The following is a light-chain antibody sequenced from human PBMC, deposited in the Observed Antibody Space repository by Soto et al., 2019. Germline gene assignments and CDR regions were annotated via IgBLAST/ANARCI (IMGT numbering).Light chain of an antibody. CDR1: SSNIGSYT. J-gene: IGLJ3*02. CDR3: AAWDDGLNGWV. CDR2: SNY. Sequence: QLVLTQPPSASGTPGQRVTMSCSGGSSNIGSYTVNWFQQLPGTAPKLLIYSNYHRPSGVPDRFSGSKSGTSASLAISGLQSEDEAHYYCAAWDDGLNGWVFGGGTKLTVL. V-gene: IGLV1-44*01.